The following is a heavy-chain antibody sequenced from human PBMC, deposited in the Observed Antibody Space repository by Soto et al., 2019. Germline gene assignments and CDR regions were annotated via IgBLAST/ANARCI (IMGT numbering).Heavy chain of an antibody. CDR1: GFRFSNYA. Sequence: EVQLLESGGTLEQPGGSLRLSCTASGFRFSNYAMSWVRQAPGKGLEWVSGISGRGSSPYYADSVKGRFTISRDNSKNTLYLQMNSLIAEDTAVYYCAKWEADYYYYMDVWGKGTTVTVSS. D-gene: IGHD1-26*01. V-gene: IGHV3-23*01. CDR3: AKWEADYYYYMDV. J-gene: IGHJ6*03. CDR2: ISGRGSSP.